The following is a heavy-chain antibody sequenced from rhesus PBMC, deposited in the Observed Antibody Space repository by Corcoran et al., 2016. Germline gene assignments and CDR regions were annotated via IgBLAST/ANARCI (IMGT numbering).Heavy chain of an antibody. CDR1: GGSISGYW. CDR3: ASIQRVHRSFGYYFDY. CDR2: IDSSGST. D-gene: IGHD5-24*01. Sequence: QLQLQESGPGLVKPSETLSLTCAVSGGSISGYWWSWIRQPHGKGLEWIGRIDSSGSTDSNPSLKSRVTISRDTSKNQFSLKLSSVTAADTAVYYCASIQRVHRSFGYYFDYWGQGVLITVSS. V-gene: IGHV4-160*01. J-gene: IGHJ4*01.